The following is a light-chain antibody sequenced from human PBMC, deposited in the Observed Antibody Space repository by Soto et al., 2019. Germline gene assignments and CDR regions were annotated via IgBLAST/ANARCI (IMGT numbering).Light chain of an antibody. J-gene: IGKJ1*01. V-gene: IGKV1-39*01. CDR3: QQSYSTPGT. Sequence: DLQMTQSPSSLSASVGDRVTITCRASQSISTYLNWYQQKPGKAPKLLIYAASSLQSGVPARFSGSGSGTDFSLTINSLQPEDSATYCCQQSYSTPGTFGQGTKVEIK. CDR1: QSISTY. CDR2: AAS.